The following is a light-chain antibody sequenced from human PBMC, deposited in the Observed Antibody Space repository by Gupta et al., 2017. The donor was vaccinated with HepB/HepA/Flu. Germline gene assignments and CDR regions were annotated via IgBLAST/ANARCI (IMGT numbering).Light chain of an antibody. V-gene: IGLV1-47*01. J-gene: IGLJ2*01. CDR2: KNN. Sequence: QSVLTQPPSASGTPGRRVTISCSGSSSNIGFNFVYWYQQLPGTAPKLLIYKNNQRPSGVPDRISGSKSGTSASLAISGLRSDDEADYYCAAWDDRLSAVLFGGGTELTVL. CDR1: SSNIGFNF. CDR3: AAWDDRLSAVL.